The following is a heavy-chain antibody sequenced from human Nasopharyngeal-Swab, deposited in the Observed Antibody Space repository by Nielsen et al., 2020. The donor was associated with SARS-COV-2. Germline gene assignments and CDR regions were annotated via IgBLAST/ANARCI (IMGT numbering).Heavy chain of an antibody. Sequence: SETLSLTCTVSGGSISSSSYYWGWIRQPPGKGLEWIGSIYYSGSTYYNPSLKSRVTISVDTSKNQFSLKLSSVTAADTAVYYCARHWRGYSYGLNLVHYFDYWGQGTLVTVSS. D-gene: IGHD5-18*01. CDR1: GGSISSSSYY. CDR2: IYYSGST. V-gene: IGHV4-39*01. CDR3: ARHWRGYSYGLNLVHYFDY. J-gene: IGHJ4*02.